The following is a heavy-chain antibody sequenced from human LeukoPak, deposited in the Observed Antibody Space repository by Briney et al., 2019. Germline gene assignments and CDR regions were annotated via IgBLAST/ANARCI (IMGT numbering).Heavy chain of an antibody. J-gene: IGHJ4*02. V-gene: IGHV3-7*01. CDR1: GFPLSPDW. CDR3: ASLDTAAIRTGGY. D-gene: IGHD5-18*01. CDR2: IKKSGSET. Sequence: GGSLRLSCAASGFPLSPDWMSWVRQAPGKGLEWVAMIKKSGSETHYVDSVKGRFTISRDSARNSLYLQMSSLKADDTAVYYCASLDTAAIRTGGYWGQGTLVTVSS.